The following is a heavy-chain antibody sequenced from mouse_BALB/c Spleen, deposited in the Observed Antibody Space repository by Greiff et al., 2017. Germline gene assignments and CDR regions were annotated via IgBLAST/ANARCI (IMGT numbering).Heavy chain of an antibody. Sequence: QVQLQQPGADLVKPGASVKLSCKASGYTFTSYWMQWVKQRPGQGLEWIGVINPSNGRTIYNETFKIKATLTVDKSSSTAYMQLSSLTSEDSAVYVYETAGVAPHDFDYWGQGTTVTVSS. CDR1: GYTFTSYW. D-gene: IGHD1-1*01. CDR3: ETAGVAPHDFDY. V-gene: IGHV1S81*02. CDR2: INPSNGRT. J-gene: IGHJ2*01.